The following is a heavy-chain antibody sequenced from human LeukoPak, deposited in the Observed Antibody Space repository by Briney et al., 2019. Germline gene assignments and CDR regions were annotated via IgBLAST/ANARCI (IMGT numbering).Heavy chain of an antibody. CDR1: GYTFTGYY. Sequence: GASVKVSCKASGYTFTGYYMHWVRQAPGQGLEWMGWINPNSGGTNYAQKFQGRVTMTRDTSISTAYMELSRLRSDDTAVYYCAREPALLWFGESADYWGQGTLVTVSS. CDR3: AREPALLWFGESADY. CDR2: INPNSGGT. J-gene: IGHJ4*02. D-gene: IGHD3-10*01. V-gene: IGHV1-2*02.